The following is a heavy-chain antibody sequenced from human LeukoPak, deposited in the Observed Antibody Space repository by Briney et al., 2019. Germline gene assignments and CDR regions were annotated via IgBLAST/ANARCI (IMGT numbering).Heavy chain of an antibody. V-gene: IGHV1-69*05. CDR1: GGTFRTYS. Sequence: VASVKVSCKASGGTFRTYSVTWVRQAPGQGLEWMGGIIPIFGTPNYAQKFQGRVKVTTDDATGTAYMGLSSLMSEDTAVYYCARVDRYHFYLDVWGKGTPVTVSS. CDR3: ARVDRYHFYLDV. CDR2: IIPIFGTP. J-gene: IGHJ6*03.